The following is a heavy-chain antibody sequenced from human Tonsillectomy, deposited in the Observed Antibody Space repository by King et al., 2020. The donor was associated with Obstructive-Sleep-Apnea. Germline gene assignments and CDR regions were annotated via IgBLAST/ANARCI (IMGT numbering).Heavy chain of an antibody. CDR2: IYWDDYK. J-gene: IGHJ5*02. D-gene: IGHD3-3*01. V-gene: IGHV2-5*02. CDR1: GFSLITSGVT. Sequence: ITLKESGPTLVKPTQTLTLTCTVSGFSLITSGVTVGWIRQPPGKAPEWLALIYWDDYKRYSPSLKSRLTITKDNSKNQVVLTLTNMDPVDTATYYCARIRGIPLSGVVRGNWFDPWGQGILVTISS. CDR3: ARIRGIPLSGVVRGNWFDP.